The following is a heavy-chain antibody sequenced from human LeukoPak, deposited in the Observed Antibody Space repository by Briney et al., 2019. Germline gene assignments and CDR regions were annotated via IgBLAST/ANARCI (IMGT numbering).Heavy chain of an antibody. Sequence: GGSLRLSCAASGFTVSSNYMSWVRQAPGKGLEWVSVIYSGGSTYYADSVKGRFTISRDNSKNTLYLQMNSLKTEDTAVYYCTRQASGSSWSPFDYWGQGTLVTVSS. CDR2: IYSGGST. J-gene: IGHJ4*02. D-gene: IGHD6-13*01. CDR1: GFTVSSNY. V-gene: IGHV3-66*04. CDR3: TRQASGSSWSPFDY.